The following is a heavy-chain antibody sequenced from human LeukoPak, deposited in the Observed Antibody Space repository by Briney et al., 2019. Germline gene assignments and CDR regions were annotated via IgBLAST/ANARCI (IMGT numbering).Heavy chain of an antibody. CDR2: ISSSSSYT. V-gene: IGHV3-21*01. D-gene: IGHD2-15*01. CDR1: GFTFSSYS. CDR3: ARSLGYCSAGSCFPFDY. J-gene: IGHJ4*02. Sequence: GGSLRLSCAASGFTFSSYSMNWVRQAPGKGLEWVASISSSSSYTYYADSVKGRFTISRDNAENSPYLQMNNLRAEDTAVYYCARSLGYCSAGSCFPFDYWGQGTLVTVSS.